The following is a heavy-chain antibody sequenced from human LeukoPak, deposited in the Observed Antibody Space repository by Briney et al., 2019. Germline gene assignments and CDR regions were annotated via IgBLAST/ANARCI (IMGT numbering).Heavy chain of an antibody. Sequence: SVKVSCKASGFTFTSSAVQWVRQARGQRLEWIGWIVVGSGNTNYAQKFQERVTITRDMSTSTAYMELSSLRPEDTAVYYCAAVIQLWSHYYYGMDVWGQGTTVTVSS. V-gene: IGHV1-58*01. D-gene: IGHD5-18*01. CDR3: AAVIQLWSHYYYGMDV. J-gene: IGHJ6*02. CDR2: IVVGSGNT. CDR1: GFTFTSSA.